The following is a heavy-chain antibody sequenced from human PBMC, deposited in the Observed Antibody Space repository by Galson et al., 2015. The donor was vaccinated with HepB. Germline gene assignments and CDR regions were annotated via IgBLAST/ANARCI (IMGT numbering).Heavy chain of an antibody. Sequence: VSCKASGYTFTSYGISWVRQAPGQGLEWMGWISAYNGNTNYAQKLQGRVTMTTDTSTSTAYMELRSLRSDDTAVYYCARGDSSSWPDAFDIWGQGTMVTVSS. D-gene: IGHD6-13*01. CDR1: GYTFTSYG. V-gene: IGHV1-18*04. CDR2: ISAYNGNT. CDR3: ARGDSSSWPDAFDI. J-gene: IGHJ3*02.